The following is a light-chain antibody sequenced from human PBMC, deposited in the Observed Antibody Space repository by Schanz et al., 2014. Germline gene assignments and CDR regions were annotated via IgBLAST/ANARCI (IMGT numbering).Light chain of an antibody. V-gene: IGLV2-8*01. CDR2: EVN. J-gene: IGLJ3*02. CDR1: SSDVGGYKY. Sequence: QSALTQPPSASGSPGQSVTISCTGTSSDVGGYKYVSWYQQHPGKAPKLMIYEVNKRPSGVPDRFSGSKSGNTASLTVSGLQADDEADYYCATWDDGLTARVFGGGTKLTVL. CDR3: ATWDDGLTARV.